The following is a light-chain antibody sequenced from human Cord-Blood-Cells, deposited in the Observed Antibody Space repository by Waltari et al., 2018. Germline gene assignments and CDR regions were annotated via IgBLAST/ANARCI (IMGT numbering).Light chain of an antibody. Sequence: DIVMTQSPDSLAVSLGERATINCKSSQSVLYSSNTKNHIAWYQQKPGQPPKLLIYWASTRESGVPDRFSGRGSGTDFTLTISSLQAEDVAVYYCQQYYSTPTFGQGTKVEIK. CDR3: QQYYSTPT. CDR1: QSVLYSSNTKNH. V-gene: IGKV4-1*01. CDR2: WAS. J-gene: IGKJ1*01.